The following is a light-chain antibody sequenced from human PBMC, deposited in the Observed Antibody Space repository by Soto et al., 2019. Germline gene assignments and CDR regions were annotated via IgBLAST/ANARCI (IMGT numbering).Light chain of an antibody. CDR1: QSLVHNNGNTY. J-gene: IGKJ2*01. CDR3: MQGTHGPHT. Sequence: DVVMTQSPLSLPVTLGQPASISCRSSQSLVHNNGNTYLAWFHQRPGQSPRRLIYQVSNRDSGVPDRFSGSGSGTDFTLKISRVEAEDFGVYHCMQGTHGPHTFGQGTKLEI. CDR2: QVS. V-gene: IGKV2-30*02.